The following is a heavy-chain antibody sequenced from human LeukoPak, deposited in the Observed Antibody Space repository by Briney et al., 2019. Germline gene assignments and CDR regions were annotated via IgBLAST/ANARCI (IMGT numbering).Heavy chain of an antibody. CDR3: ARDWCSGGSCYYYYYGMDV. Sequence: GGSLRLSCAASGFTFSGYGMHWVRQAPGKGLEWVAVIWYDGSNKYYADSVKGRFTISRDNSKNTLYLQMNSLRAEDTAVYYCARDWCSGGSCYYYYYGMDVWGRGTTVTVSS. D-gene: IGHD2-15*01. CDR1: GFTFSGYG. J-gene: IGHJ6*02. V-gene: IGHV3-33*01. CDR2: IWYDGSNK.